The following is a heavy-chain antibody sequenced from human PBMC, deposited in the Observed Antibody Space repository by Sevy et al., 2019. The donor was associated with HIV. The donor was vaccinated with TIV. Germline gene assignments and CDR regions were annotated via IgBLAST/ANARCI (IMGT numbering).Heavy chain of an antibody. CDR2: ISYDGSNK. CDR3: ANDALLGFRELSAGMDV. D-gene: IGHD3-10*01. V-gene: IGHV3-30*18. J-gene: IGHJ6*02. Sequence: GGSLRLSCAASGFTFSSYGMHWVRQAPGKGLEWVAVISYDGSNKYYADSVKGRFTISRDNSKNPLYLQMNSLRAEDTAVYDCANDALLGFRELSAGMDVWGQGTTVTVSS. CDR1: GFTFSSYG.